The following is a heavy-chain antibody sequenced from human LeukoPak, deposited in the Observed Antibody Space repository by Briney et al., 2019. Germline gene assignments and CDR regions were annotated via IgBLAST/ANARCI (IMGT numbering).Heavy chain of an antibody. Sequence: PGGSLRLSCAASGFTFSRYLMHWVRQAPGKGRVWVSRINSDGSSTSYADSVKGRFTIYRDNAKNTLYLQTNSLRAEDTALYYCARGPYSNEDYWGQGTMVTVSS. CDR2: INSDGSST. CDR1: GFTFSRYL. D-gene: IGHD4-11*01. J-gene: IGHJ4*02. CDR3: ARGPYSNEDY. V-gene: IGHV3-74*01.